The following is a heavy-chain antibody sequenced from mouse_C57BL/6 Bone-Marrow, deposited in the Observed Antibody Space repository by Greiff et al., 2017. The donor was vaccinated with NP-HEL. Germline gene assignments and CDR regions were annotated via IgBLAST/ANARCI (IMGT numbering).Heavy chain of an antibody. CDR3: ARYYGSSYWYFDV. Sequence: VQLQQPGAELVMPGASVKLSCKASGYTFTSYWMHWVKQRPGQGLEWIGEIDPSASYTNYNQKFKGKSTLTVDKSSSTAYMQLSSLTSEDSAVYYCARYYGSSYWYFDVWGTGTTVTVSS. CDR1: GYTFTSYW. D-gene: IGHD1-1*01. J-gene: IGHJ1*03. V-gene: IGHV1-69*01. CDR2: IDPSASYT.